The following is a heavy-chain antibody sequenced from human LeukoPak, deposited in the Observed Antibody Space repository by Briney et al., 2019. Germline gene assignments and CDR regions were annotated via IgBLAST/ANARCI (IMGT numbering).Heavy chain of an antibody. D-gene: IGHD6-13*01. CDR2: ISHGGSA. Sequence: SETLSLTCTVSGGSISSYYWSWLRQPPAKGLEWIGYISHGGSAHYNPSLKSRVTMSIDTSKNHFSLRLTSVTAADTAMYYCARYSGSRWYGDLYYYYYMDVWGKGTTVTVSS. CDR3: ARYSGSRWYGDLYYYYYMDV. J-gene: IGHJ6*03. CDR1: GGSISSYY. V-gene: IGHV4-59*01.